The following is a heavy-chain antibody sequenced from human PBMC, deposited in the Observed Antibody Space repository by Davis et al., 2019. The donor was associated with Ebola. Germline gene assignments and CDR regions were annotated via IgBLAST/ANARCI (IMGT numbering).Heavy chain of an antibody. CDR1: GLTFSSYW. J-gene: IGHJ5*02. Sequence: GESLKISCAASGLTFSSYWISWVRQAPGKGLEWVANIKQDGSEKYYVDSVKGRFTISRDNAKNSLYLQMNSLRAEDTAVYYCATRVLGYCSAWGQGTLVTVSS. V-gene: IGHV3-7*01. CDR2: IKQDGSEK. CDR3: ATRVLGYCSA. D-gene: IGHD2-15*01.